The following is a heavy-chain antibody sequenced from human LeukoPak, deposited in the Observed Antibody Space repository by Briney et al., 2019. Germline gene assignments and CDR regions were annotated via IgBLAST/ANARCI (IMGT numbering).Heavy chain of an antibody. CDR2: ISSSGSTI. D-gene: IGHD3-3*01. Sequence: GGSLRLSCAASGFTFSSCEMNWVRQAPGKGLEWVSYISSSGSTIYYADSVKGRFTISRDNAKNSLYLQMNSLRAEDTAVYYCARDHVVAVLRFLEWLSVGMDVWGKGTTVTVSS. CDR1: GFTFSSCE. J-gene: IGHJ6*03. CDR3: ARDHVVAVLRFLEWLSVGMDV. V-gene: IGHV3-48*03.